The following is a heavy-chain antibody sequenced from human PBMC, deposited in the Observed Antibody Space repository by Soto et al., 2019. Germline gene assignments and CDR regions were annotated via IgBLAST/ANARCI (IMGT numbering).Heavy chain of an antibody. J-gene: IGHJ6*02. Sequence: SEALSLTCAVYGGSFSGYYWSWIRQPPGKGLEWIGEINHSGSTNYNPSLKSRVTISVDTSKNQFSLKLSSVTAADTAVYYCARDVLRYFDWFPTGAYYYGMDVWGQGTTVTVSS. CDR1: GGSFSGYY. CDR3: ARDVLRYFDWFPTGAYYYGMDV. V-gene: IGHV4-34*01. D-gene: IGHD3-9*01. CDR2: INHSGST.